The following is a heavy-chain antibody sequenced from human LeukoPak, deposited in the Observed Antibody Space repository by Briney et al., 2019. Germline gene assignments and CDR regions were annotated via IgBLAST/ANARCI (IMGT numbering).Heavy chain of an antibody. CDR2: INPNSGGT. CDR1: GYTFTSYG. D-gene: IGHD6-19*01. CDR3: AREAGSDY. V-gene: IGHV1-2*02. Sequence: ASVKVSCKASGYTFTSYGISWVRQAPGQGLEWMGWINPNSGGTNYAQKFQGRVTMTRDTSISTAYMELSRLRSDDTAVYYCAREAGSDYWGQGTLVTVSS. J-gene: IGHJ4*02.